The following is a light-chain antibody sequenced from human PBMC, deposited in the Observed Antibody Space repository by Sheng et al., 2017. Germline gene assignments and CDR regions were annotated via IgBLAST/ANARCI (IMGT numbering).Light chain of an antibody. V-gene: IGKV1-39*01. CDR3: QQTYSTPQVT. CDR2: AAS. J-gene: IGKJ4*01. Sequence: DIQMTQSPSSLSASVGDRVTITCWAGQTINSHLNWYQQKPGKAPKLLIYAASSLQSGVPSRFSGSGSGTDFTLTISSLQPEDFAIYYCQQTYSTPQVTFGGGTKVEIK. CDR1: QTINSH.